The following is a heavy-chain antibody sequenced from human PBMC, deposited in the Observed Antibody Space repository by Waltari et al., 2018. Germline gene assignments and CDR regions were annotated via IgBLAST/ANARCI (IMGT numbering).Heavy chain of an antibody. CDR1: GYIFTTYG. CDR3: SRGGGTFSKPQYFDS. D-gene: IGHD1-26*01. V-gene: IGHV7-4-1*02. Sequence: QVHLVQSGSEMKKPGASVKVSCKASGYIFTTYGINWVRQAPGQGLEWMGWTNTNTGNPTDVQGFTGRFVFSFDTSVSTAYLQISSLKAEDSAIYYCSRGGGTFSKPQYFDSWGQGTRVTFSS. J-gene: IGHJ4*02. CDR2: TNTNTGNP.